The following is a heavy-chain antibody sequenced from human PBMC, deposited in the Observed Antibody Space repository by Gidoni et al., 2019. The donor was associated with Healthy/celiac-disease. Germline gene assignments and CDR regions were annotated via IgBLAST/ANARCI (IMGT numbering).Heavy chain of an antibody. CDR2: IYSGGST. CDR1: GFTVSSNY. Sequence: EVQLVESGGGLIQPGGSLRLSCAASGFTVSSNYMSWVRQAPGKGLEWVSVIYSGGSTYYADSVKGRFTISRDNSKNTLYLQMNSLRAEDTAVYYCAREWGYDILTGYYSDWGQGTLVTVSS. V-gene: IGHV3-53*01. D-gene: IGHD3-9*01. CDR3: AREWGYDILTGYYSD. J-gene: IGHJ4*02.